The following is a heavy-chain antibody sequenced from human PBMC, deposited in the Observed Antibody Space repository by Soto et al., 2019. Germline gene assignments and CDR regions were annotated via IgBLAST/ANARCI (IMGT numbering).Heavy chain of an antibody. CDR2: INAGNGNT. J-gene: IGHJ6*02. D-gene: IGHD3-10*01. CDR1: GYTFTSYA. Sequence: GASVKVSCKASGYTFTSYAMHWVRQAPGQRLEWMGWINAGNGNTKYSQKFQGRVTITRDTSASTAYMELSSLRSEDTAVYYCARDSVLLWFGEPYGMDVWGQGTKVTVSS. CDR3: ARDSVLLWFGEPYGMDV. V-gene: IGHV1-3*01.